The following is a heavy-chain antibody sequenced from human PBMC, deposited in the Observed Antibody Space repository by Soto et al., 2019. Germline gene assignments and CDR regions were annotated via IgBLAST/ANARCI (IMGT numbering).Heavy chain of an antibody. V-gene: IGHV3-33*01. CDR3: ARTYHDFWSGYYRNWFDP. J-gene: IGHJ5*02. Sequence: QVQLVESGGGVVQPGRSLRLSCAASGFTFSSYGMHWVRQAPGKGLEWVAVIWYDGSNKYYADSVKGRFTISRDNSKNTLYLQMNSLRAEDTAVYYCARTYHDFWSGYYRNWFDPWGQGTLVTVSS. CDR1: GFTFSSYG. CDR2: IWYDGSNK. D-gene: IGHD3-3*01.